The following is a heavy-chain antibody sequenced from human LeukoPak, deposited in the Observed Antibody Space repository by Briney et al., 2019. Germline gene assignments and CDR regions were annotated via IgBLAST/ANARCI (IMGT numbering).Heavy chain of an antibody. V-gene: IGHV3-7*01. D-gene: IGHD6-19*01. Sequence: GGSLRLSCAASKFTFSSYWKSWVRQAPGKGLEWVANIKQDGSVQFYMDSLKGRFSVSRDNAKNSLYLQMNGLRVEDTAVYYCTRLQIAVAGPNWFDPWGQGTLVTVSS. CDR3: TRLQIAVAGPNWFDP. CDR2: IKQDGSVQ. J-gene: IGHJ5*02. CDR1: KFTFSSYW.